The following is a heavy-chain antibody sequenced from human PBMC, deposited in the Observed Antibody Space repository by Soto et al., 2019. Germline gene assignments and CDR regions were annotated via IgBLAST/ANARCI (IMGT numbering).Heavy chain of an antibody. CDR3: ARDRTTVTTDNYYYYYMDV. CDR1: GVPVKSKD. J-gene: IGHJ6*03. D-gene: IGHD4-17*01. V-gene: IGHV3-66*01. CDR2: IYSGGST. Sequence: GSTRIGSASCGVPVKSKDVSGVRQAQGKGLEWVSVIYSGGSTYYADSGKGRFTISRDNSKNTLYLQMNSLRAEDTAVYYCARDRTTVTTDNYYYYYMDVWVKGTTVTVSS.